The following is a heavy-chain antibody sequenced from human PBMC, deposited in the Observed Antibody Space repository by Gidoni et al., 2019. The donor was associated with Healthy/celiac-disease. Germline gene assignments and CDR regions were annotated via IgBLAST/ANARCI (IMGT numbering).Heavy chain of an antibody. CDR1: GFSLSTSGVG. J-gene: IGHJ4*02. D-gene: IGHD4-17*01. Sequence: QITLKESGPTLVKPTQTLTLTCTFSGFSLSTSGVGVGWIRQPPGKALEWLALIYWNDDKRYSPSLKSRLTITKDTSKNQVVLTMTNMDPVDTATYYCALDDYGGNSSSYWGQGTLVTVSS. CDR3: ALDDYGGNSSSY. CDR2: IYWNDDK. V-gene: IGHV2-5*01.